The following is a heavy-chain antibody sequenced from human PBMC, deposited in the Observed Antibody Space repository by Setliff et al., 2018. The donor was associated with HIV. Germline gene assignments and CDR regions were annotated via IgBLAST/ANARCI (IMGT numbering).Heavy chain of an antibody. Sequence: SVKVSCKASGGTFSSYAISRVRQAPGQGLEWMGGIIPIFGTANYAQKFQGRVTITADESTSTAYMELSSLRSEDTAVYYCARDAGGYVWGSYRYFDLWGRGTLVTVSS. J-gene: IGHJ2*01. V-gene: IGHV1-69*13. D-gene: IGHD3-16*01. CDR1: GGTFSSYA. CDR2: IIPIFGTA. CDR3: ARDAGGYVWGSYRYFDL.